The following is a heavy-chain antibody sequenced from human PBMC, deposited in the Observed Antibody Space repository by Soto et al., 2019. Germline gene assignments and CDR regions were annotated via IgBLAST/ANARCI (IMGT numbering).Heavy chain of an antibody. CDR2: ISTSGATR. V-gene: IGHV3-48*02. CDR1: GFAFSTDS. J-gene: IGHJ4*02. D-gene: IGHD6-19*01. CDR3: ARFFGSGFDY. Sequence: EVQLVESGGGLVQPGGSLRLSCVASGFAFSTDSMNWVRQAPGKGLEWVAHISTSGATRYYADSVKGRFTISRDNAKTSLYLQMDSLRNEDTAVYSCARFFGSGFDYWGQGTLITVSS.